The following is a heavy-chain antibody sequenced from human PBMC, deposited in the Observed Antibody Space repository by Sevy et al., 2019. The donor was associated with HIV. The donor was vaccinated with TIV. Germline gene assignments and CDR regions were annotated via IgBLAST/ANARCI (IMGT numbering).Heavy chain of an antibody. CDR1: GFDVGTNY. CDR2: IYSSGDT. CDR3: ASSLLYLYESNGHYPLDY. Sequence: GGFLRLSCEASGFDVGTNYMNWVRQAPGRGLEWVSVIYSSGDTDYADSVKGRFTISRANSRNTLYLQINSLRAEDTAVNYCASSLLYLYESNGHYPLDYWGRGTLVTVSS. J-gene: IGHJ4*02. D-gene: IGHD3-22*01. V-gene: IGHV3-53*01.